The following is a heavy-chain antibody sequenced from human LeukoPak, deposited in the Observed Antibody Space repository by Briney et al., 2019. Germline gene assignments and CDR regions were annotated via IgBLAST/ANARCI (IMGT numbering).Heavy chain of an antibody. CDR2: ISGYNGNT. CDR3: ARGRYINGWYRTDKFDI. CDR1: GYTFTNYG. Sequence: GASVKVSCKTSGYTFTNYGVSWVRQAPGQGLEWMGWISGYNGNTNYAQKYRDRVTMTIDTSTSTVYMELRSLRSDDTAVYYCARGRYINGWYRTDKFDIWGQGTMVTVSS. V-gene: IGHV1-18*01. D-gene: IGHD6-19*01. J-gene: IGHJ3*02.